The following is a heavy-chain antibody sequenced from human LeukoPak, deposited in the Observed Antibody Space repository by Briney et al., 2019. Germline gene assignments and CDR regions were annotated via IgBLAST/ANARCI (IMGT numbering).Heavy chain of an antibody. D-gene: IGHD2-2*01. CDR2: FDPEDGET. V-gene: IGHV1-24*01. Sequence: ASVKVSCKVSGYTLTELSMHWVRQAPGTGLEWMGGFDPEDGETIYAQKFQGRVTMTEDTSTDTAYMELSSLRSEDTAVYFCATPRCSSTSCYGNWFDPWGQGTLVTVSS. CDR1: GYTLTELS. CDR3: ATPRCSSTSCYGNWFDP. J-gene: IGHJ5*02.